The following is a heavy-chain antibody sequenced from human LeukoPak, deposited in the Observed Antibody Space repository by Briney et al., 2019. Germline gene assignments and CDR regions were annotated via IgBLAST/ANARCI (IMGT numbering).Heavy chain of an antibody. CDR1: VDAFTSYW. CDR2: IDPGDADT. J-gene: IGHJ3*02. CDR3: ASPSSGWGSAFDI. V-gene: IGHV5-51*01. D-gene: IGHD6-19*01. Sequence: RGPRKISGKGSVDAFTSYWIGWVRQMPGKGLDWMGIIDPGDADTRYSPSLHGQLTISSHKSISTAYLQWSSLKASDTGMYYRASPSSGWGSAFDIWGQGTMVTVSS.